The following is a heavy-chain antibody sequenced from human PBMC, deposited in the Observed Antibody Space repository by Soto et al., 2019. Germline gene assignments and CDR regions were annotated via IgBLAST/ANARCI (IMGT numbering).Heavy chain of an antibody. V-gene: IGHV1-69*02. J-gene: IGHJ6*03. CDR1: GGTFSSYT. CDR2: IIPILGIA. Sequence: QVQLVQSGAEVKKPGSSVKVSCKASGGTFSSYTISWVRQAPGQGLEWMGRIIPILGIANYAQKFQGRVTITADKSTSTAYMELSSLRSEDTAVYYCARGPSNYIYYYYMDVWGKGTTVTVSS. D-gene: IGHD4-4*01. CDR3: ARGPSNYIYYYYMDV.